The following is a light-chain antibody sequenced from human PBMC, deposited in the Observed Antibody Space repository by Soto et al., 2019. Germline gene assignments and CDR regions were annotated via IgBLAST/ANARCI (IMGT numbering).Light chain of an antibody. Sequence: EIVLTQSPGTLSLSPGERAPLSCRASQSVSASYLAWYQQRPGQAPRLLIYDASRRATGIPDRFSGSGSGADFTLTISSLEPEDFAVYYCQQRSSWPITFGQGTRLEIK. J-gene: IGKJ5*01. CDR1: QSVSASY. CDR3: QQRSSWPIT. V-gene: IGKV3D-20*02. CDR2: DAS.